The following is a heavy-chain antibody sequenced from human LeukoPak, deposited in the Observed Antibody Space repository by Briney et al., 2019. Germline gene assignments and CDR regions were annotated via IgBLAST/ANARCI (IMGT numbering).Heavy chain of an antibody. CDR3: ARSLAAGFDI. J-gene: IGHJ3*02. CDR1: GFTFSSYA. CDR2: MKQDGSEK. V-gene: IGHV3-7*04. Sequence: GGSLRLSCAASGFTFSSYAMSWVRQAPGKGLEWVANMKQDGSEKYYVDSVKGRFTISRDNAKNSLYLQMNSLRAEDTAVYYCARSLAAGFDIWGQGTMVTASS. D-gene: IGHD6-19*01.